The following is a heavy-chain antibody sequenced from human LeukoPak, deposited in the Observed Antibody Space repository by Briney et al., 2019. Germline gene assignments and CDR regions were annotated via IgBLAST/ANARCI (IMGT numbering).Heavy chain of an antibody. CDR2: ISWNSGSI. D-gene: IGHD6-19*01. CDR3: AKDIAVAGMTFWYFDL. Sequence: GRSLRLSCAASGFTFSSYGMHWVRQAPGKGLEWVSGISWNSGSIGYADSVKGRFTISRDNAKNSLYLQMNSLRAEDTALYYCAKDIAVAGMTFWYFDLWGRGTLVTVSS. CDR1: GFTFSSYG. J-gene: IGHJ2*01. V-gene: IGHV3-9*01.